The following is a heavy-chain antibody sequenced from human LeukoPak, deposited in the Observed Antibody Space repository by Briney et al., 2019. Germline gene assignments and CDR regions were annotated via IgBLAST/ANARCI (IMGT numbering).Heavy chain of an antibody. CDR2: IYSGGST. Sequence: AGGSLRLSCAASGFTVSSNYMSWVRQAPGKGLEWVSVIYSGGSTYYADSVKGRFTISRDNSKNTLYLQMNSLRAEDTAVYYCARGYGSGGYYYYGMDVWGQGTTVTVSS. CDR3: ARGYGSGGYYYYGMDV. D-gene: IGHD3-10*01. J-gene: IGHJ6*02. CDR1: GFTVSSNY. V-gene: IGHV3-66*01.